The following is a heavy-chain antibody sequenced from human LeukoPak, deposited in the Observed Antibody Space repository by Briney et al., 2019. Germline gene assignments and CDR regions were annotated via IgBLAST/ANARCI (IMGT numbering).Heavy chain of an antibody. CDR2: INPNSGGT. J-gene: IGHJ5*02. V-gene: IGHV1-2*02. CDR3: ARDPDYDSSGYLYNWFDP. CDR1: GYTFTGYY. Sequence: ASVKVSCKASGYTFTGYYMHWVRRAPGQGLEWMGWINPNSGGTNYAQKFQGRVTMTRDTSISTAYMELSRLRSDDTAVYYCARDPDYDSSGYLYNWFDPWGQGTLVTVSS. D-gene: IGHD3-22*01.